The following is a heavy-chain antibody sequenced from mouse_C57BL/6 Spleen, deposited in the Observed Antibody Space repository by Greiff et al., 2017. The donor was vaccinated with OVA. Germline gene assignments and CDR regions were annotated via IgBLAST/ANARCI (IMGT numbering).Heavy chain of an antibody. CDR3: VRHSGTGYAMDY. CDR2: IRSKSNNYAT. V-gene: IGHV10-1*01. Sequence: EVHLVESGGGLVQPKGSLKLSCAASGFSFNTYAMNWVRQAPGKGLEWVARIRSKSNNYATYYADSVKDRFTISRDDSESMLYLQMNNLKTEDTAMDYCVRHSGTGYAMDYWGQGTSVTVSS. D-gene: IGHD4-1*01. CDR1: GFSFNTYA. J-gene: IGHJ4*01.